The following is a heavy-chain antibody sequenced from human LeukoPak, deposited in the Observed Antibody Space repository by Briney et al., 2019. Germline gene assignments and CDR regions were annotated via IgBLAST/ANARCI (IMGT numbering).Heavy chain of an antibody. CDR1: GGSLSDFY. CDR2: IYYSGST. CDR3: ARATHDYLDAFDI. J-gene: IGHJ3*02. V-gene: IGHV4-31*11. Sequence: SETLSLTCAVYGGSLSDFYWSWIRQHPGKGLEWIGYIYYSGSTYYNPSLKSRVTISVDTSKNQFSLKLSSVTAADTAVYYCARATHDYLDAFDIWGQGTMVTVSS. D-gene: IGHD4-11*01.